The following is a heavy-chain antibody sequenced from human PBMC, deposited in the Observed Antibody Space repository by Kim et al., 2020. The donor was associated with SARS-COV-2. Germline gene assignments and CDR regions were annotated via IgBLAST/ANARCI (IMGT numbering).Heavy chain of an antibody. CDR1: GFTVSSNY. CDR3: ASDLRYCSSTSCDRYYYGMDV. CDR2: IYSGGST. J-gene: IGHJ6*02. V-gene: IGHV3-66*01. D-gene: IGHD2-2*01. Sequence: GGSLRLSCAASGFTVSSNYMSWVRQAPGKGLEWVSVIYSGGSTYYADSVKGRFTISRDNSKNTLYLQMNSLRAEDTAVYYCASDLRYCSSTSCDRYYYGMDVWGQGTTVTVSS.